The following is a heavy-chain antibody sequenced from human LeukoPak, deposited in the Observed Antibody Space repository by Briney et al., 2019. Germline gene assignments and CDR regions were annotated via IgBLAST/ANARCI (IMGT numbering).Heavy chain of an antibody. CDR2: IIPILGIA. Sequence: ASVKVSCKASGGTFSSYTISWVRQAPRQGLEWMGRIIPILGIANYAQKFQGRVTITADKSTSTAYMELSSLRSEDTAVYYCARVTDYSNYYMDVWGKGTTVTVSS. J-gene: IGHJ6*03. V-gene: IGHV1-69*02. D-gene: IGHD4-11*01. CDR1: GGTFSSYT. CDR3: ARVTDYSNYYMDV.